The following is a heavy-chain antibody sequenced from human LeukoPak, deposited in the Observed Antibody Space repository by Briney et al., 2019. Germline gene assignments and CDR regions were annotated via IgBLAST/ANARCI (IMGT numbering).Heavy chain of an antibody. D-gene: IGHD5-18*01. V-gene: IGHV4-34*01. CDR3: ASFDTAMVYFDY. CDR1: GGSFSGYY. CDR2: IYYSGST. J-gene: IGHJ4*02. Sequence: SEALSLTCVGYGGSFSGYYWSWIRQPPGKGLEWIGSIYYSGSTYYNPSLKSRVTISVDTSKNQFSLKLSSVTAADTAVYYCASFDTAMVYFDYWGQGTLVTVSS.